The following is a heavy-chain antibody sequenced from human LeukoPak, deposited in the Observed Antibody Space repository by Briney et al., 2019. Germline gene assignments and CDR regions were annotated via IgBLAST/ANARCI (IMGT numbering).Heavy chain of an antibody. Sequence: GGSLRLSCAASGFTFSSYAMSWVSQAPGKGLEWVSAIIGSGGYTYYADSVKGRFTISRDNSKNTLSLQMDSLRAEDTAVYYCVKLRGIYLDFDYWGQGTLVTVSS. CDR1: GFTFSSYA. V-gene: IGHV3-23*01. CDR3: VKLRGIYLDFDY. D-gene: IGHD1-26*01. J-gene: IGHJ4*02. CDR2: IIGSGGYT.